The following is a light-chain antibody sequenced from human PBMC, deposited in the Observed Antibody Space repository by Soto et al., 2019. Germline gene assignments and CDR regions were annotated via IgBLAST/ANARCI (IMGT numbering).Light chain of an antibody. CDR2: KAS. CDR3: QQYHSYSLT. Sequence: DIQMTQSPSTLSASVGDRVTITCRARQSISSWLAWYQQKPGKAPKVLIYKASNLESGVPSRFSGSGSGTEFTLTISSLQPDDFATYYCQQYHSYSLTFGGGTKVESK. V-gene: IGKV1-5*03. CDR1: QSISSW. J-gene: IGKJ4*01.